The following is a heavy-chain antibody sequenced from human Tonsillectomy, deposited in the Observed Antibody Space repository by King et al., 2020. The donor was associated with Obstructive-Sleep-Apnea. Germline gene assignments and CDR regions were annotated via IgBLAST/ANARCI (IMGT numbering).Heavy chain of an antibody. Sequence: VQLVESGGGLVKPGGSLRLSCAASGVTFINALMRGVLQAPGKGLEWVGRIKSKTKGGATDYAAPVKGRFTISRDDSKNTLYLQMNSLKIEDTAIYYCSTEDVWGQGTLVTVSS. V-gene: IGHV3-15*01. J-gene: IGHJ4*02. CDR2: IKSKTKGGAT. CDR1: GVTFINAL. CDR3: STEDV.